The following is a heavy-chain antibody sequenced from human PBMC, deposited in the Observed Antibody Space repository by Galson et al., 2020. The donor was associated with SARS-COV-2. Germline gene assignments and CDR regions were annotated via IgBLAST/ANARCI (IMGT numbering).Heavy chain of an antibody. CDR2: INWDDDK. J-gene: IGHJ6*02. D-gene: IGHD2-21*01. Sequence: SGPTLVKPTQTLTLTCNFSGFSLSTSGMCVSWIRQPPGKALEWLALINWDDDKYYSTSLKTRLTISKDTSKNQVVLKMTNMDPVDTATYYCARTRLLCSSRGDYCDYGMDVWGQGTTVTVSS. V-gene: IGHV2-70*01. CDR1: GFSLSTSGMC. CDR3: ARTRLLCSSRGDYCDYGMDV.